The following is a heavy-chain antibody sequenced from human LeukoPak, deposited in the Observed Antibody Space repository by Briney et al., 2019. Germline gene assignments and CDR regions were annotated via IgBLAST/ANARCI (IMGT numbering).Heavy chain of an antibody. D-gene: IGHD2-2*01. J-gene: IGHJ3*02. CDR2: ISYSGRT. CDR3: ARHTLGYCSSTSCNYNDAFDI. Sequence: SETLSLTCTVSDGSISSNSYYWGWIRQPPGKGLEWIGSISYSGRTYYNPSLESRVTISVDASKNQFSLKLSSVTAADTAVYYCARHTLGYCSSTSCNYNDAFDIWGQGTMVTVSS. CDR1: DGSISSNSYY. V-gene: IGHV4-39*01.